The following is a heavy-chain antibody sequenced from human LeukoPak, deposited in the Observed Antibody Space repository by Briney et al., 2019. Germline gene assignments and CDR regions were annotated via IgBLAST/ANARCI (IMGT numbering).Heavy chain of an antibody. D-gene: IGHD4-17*01. CDR2: IGIVGDT. CDR1: GISFSNYD. CDR3: TRGLRGGLGS. J-gene: IGHJ4*02. V-gene: IGHV3-13*04. Sequence: GGSLRLSCVVSGISFSNYDMHWVRQARGRSLEWVSRIGIVGDTNYLGSVKGRFTISRENAANSLFLQMNSLRAEDTAVYYCTRGLRGGLGSWGQGILVTVSS.